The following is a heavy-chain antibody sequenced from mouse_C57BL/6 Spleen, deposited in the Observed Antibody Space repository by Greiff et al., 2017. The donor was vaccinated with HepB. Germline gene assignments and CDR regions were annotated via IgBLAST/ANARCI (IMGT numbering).Heavy chain of an antibody. D-gene: IGHD1-1*01. CDR2: IYPRDGST. CDR1: GYTFTSYD. V-gene: IGHV1-85*01. CDR3: ARTGYYGSSYWYFDD. Sequence: QVQLQQPGPELVKPGASVKLSCKASGYTFTSYDINWVKQRPGQGLEWIGWIYPRDGSTKYNEKFKGKATLTVDTSSSTAYMELHSLTSEDSAVYFWARTGYYGSSYWYFDDWGTGTTVTVSA. J-gene: IGHJ1*03.